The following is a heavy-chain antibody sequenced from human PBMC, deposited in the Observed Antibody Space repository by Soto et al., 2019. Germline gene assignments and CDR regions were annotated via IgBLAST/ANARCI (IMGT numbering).Heavy chain of an antibody. CDR3: AKEPTNPNGGPSLVHY. J-gene: IGHJ4*02. CDR2: ISGRGRAT. D-gene: IGHD4-17*01. CDR1: GFTFGDYA. Sequence: AGGSLRLSCAASGFTFGDYAMSWVRQAPGQGLVWVSTISGRGRATYYADSVEGRFSISRDNSKNTMYLQMNTLRADDTAVYYCAKEPTNPNGGPSLVHYWGQGTLVTVSS. V-gene: IGHV3-23*01.